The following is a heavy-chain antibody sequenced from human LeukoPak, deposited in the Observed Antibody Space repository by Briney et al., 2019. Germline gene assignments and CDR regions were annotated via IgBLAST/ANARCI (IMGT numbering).Heavy chain of an antibody. V-gene: IGHV4-59*01. D-gene: IGHD6-19*01. J-gene: IGHJ1*01. CDR3: ARGEVWQWLVPEYFQH. Sequence: NPSETLSLTCTVSGGSISSYYWSWIRQPPGKGLEWIGYIYYSGSTNYNPSLKSRVTISVDTSKNQFSLKLSSVTAADTAVYYCARGEVWQWLVPEYFQHWGQGTLVTASS. CDR2: IYYSGST. CDR1: GGSISSYY.